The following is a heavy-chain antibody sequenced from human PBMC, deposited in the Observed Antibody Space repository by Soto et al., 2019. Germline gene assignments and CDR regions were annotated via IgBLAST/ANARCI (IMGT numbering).Heavy chain of an antibody. CDR2: FDPEDGET. J-gene: IGHJ6*03. V-gene: IGHV1-24*01. CDR3: ATFVYCGGGSCYPYYMDV. CDR1: GYTLTELS. Sequence: QVPLVQSGAEVKKPGASVKVSCKVSGYTLTELSMHWVRQAPGKGLEWMGGFDPEDGETIYAQKFQGRVTMTEDTSTDTAYMELRSLWSEDTAVYYCATFVYCGGGSCYPYYMDVWGKGTTVTVSS. D-gene: IGHD2-15*01.